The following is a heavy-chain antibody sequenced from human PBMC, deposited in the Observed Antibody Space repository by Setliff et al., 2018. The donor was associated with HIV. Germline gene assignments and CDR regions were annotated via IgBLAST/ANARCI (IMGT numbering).Heavy chain of an antibody. CDR1: GDSINSGTYY. J-gene: IGHJ6*01. CDR2: LHPSGDT. D-gene: IGHD3-10*01. CDR3: ARDNSYYYGSGSHYWYGMDV. Sequence: ASETLSLTCTVSGDSINSGTYYWSWIRQPAGKGLEWIGRLHPSGDTNYNPSLKSRVTMSIDTSKNQFSLKLSSVTAADTAVYYCARDNSYYYGSGSHYWYGMDVWGQGTTVTVSS. V-gene: IGHV4-61*02.